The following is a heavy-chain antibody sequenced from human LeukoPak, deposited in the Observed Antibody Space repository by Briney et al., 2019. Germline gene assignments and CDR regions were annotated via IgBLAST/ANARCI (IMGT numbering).Heavy chain of an antibody. CDR3: ARVRSSGSPLDY. J-gene: IGHJ4*02. CDR1: GFTFSDYY. D-gene: IGHD3-10*01. CDR2: ISKSSSST. Sequence: GGSLRLSCAASGFTFSDYYMSWIRQAPGKGLEWVSYISKSSSSTNYADSVKGRFSISRDNAKNSLCLQLNSLTVEDTAVYYCARVRSSGSPLDYWGQGTLVTVSS. V-gene: IGHV3-11*05.